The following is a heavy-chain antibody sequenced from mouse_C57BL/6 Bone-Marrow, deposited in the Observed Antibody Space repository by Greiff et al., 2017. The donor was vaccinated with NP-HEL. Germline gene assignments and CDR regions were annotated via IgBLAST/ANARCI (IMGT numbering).Heavy chain of an antibody. V-gene: IGHV5-6*02. CDR3: ARRGYGSSPYWYFDV. D-gene: IGHD1-1*01. Sequence: DVKLVESGGDLVKPGGSLKLSCAASGFTFSSYGMSWVRQTPDKRLEWVATISSGGSYTYYPDSVKGRFTISRDNAKNTLYLQMSSLKSEDTAMYYCARRGYGSSPYWYFDVWGTGTTVTVSS. CDR2: ISSGGSYT. J-gene: IGHJ1*03. CDR1: GFTFSSYG.